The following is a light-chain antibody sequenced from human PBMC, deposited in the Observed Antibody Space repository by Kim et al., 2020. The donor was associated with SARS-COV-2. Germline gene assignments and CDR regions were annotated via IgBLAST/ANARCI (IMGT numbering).Light chain of an antibody. CDR3: AAWDDSLNAWV. Sequence: ELTQPPSASGTPGQRVTVSCSGSSSNIGSNTVNWYQQLPGTAPKLLIYSNNQRPSGVPDRFSGSKSGTSASLAISGLQSEDEADYYCAAWDDSLNAWVFGGGTQLTVL. CDR1: SSNIGSNT. J-gene: IGLJ3*02. V-gene: IGLV1-44*01. CDR2: SNN.